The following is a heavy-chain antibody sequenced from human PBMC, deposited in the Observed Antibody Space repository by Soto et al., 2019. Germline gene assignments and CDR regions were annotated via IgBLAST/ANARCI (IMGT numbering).Heavy chain of an antibody. J-gene: IGHJ4*02. V-gene: IGHV4-4*02. CDR3: AGPGSGSYRLDFDY. D-gene: IGHD3-10*01. CDR1: GGSISSSNW. CDR2: IYHSGST. Sequence: QVQLQESGPGLVKPSGTLSLTCAVSGGSISSSNWWSWVRQPPGKGLEWIGEIYHSGSTNYNPSLKSRVTXXVXKXXNQFSLKLSSVTAADTAVYYCAGPGSGSYRLDFDYWGQGTLVTVSS.